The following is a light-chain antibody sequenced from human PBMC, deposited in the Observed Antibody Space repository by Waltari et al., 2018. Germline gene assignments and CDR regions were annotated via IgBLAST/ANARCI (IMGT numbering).Light chain of an antibody. CDR3: CSYAGSSPHVI. CDR2: GGS. CDR1: NSDVGSYTF. V-gene: IGLV2-23*01. J-gene: IGLJ2*01. Sequence: QSALTQPASVSGSPGQSITISCTGRNSDVGSYTFVSWYLQHPGKAPQLMIYGGSQRPSGVSNRFSGSKSGNTASLTISGLRAEDEADYYCCSYAGSSPHVIFGGGTKLTVL.